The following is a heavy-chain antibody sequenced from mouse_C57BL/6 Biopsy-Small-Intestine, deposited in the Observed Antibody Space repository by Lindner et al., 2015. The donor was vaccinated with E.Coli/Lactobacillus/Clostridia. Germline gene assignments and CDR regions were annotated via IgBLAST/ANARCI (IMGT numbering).Heavy chain of an antibody. V-gene: IGHV10-3*01. D-gene: IGHD2-1*01. J-gene: IGHJ3*01. CDR1: GFTFNTYA. CDR2: IRSKSSNYAT. CDR3: VREGYGHYEWFAY. Sequence: VQLQSLARIVQPKGSLKLSCAASGFTFNTYAMHWVRQAPGRGLEWVARIRSKSSNYATYYADSVKDRFTISRDDSQSMFYLQMNTLKTEDTAMYYCVREGYGHYEWFAYWGQGTLVTVSA.